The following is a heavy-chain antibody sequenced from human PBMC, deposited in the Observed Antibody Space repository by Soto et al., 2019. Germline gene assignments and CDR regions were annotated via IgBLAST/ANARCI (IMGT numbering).Heavy chain of an antibody. CDR2: INHSGST. J-gene: IGHJ5*02. CDR1: GGSFSGYY. CDR3: ARGGPDYYGSGSYSRKYNWFDP. Sequence: LSLTCAVYGGSFSGYYWSWIRQPPGKGLEWIGEINHSGSTNYNPSLKSRVTISVDTSKNQFSLKLSSVTAADTAVYYCARGGPDYYGSGSYSRKYNWFDPWGQGTLVTVSS. V-gene: IGHV4-34*01. D-gene: IGHD3-10*01.